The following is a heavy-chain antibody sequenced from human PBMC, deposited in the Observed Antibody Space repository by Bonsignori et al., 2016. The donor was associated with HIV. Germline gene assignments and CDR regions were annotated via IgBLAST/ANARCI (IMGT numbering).Heavy chain of an antibody. CDR2: MNPNSGST. J-gene: IGHJ6*03. V-gene: IGHV1-8*01. CDR3: ARGPPSRGYNYYYYMDV. Sequence: WVRQAPGQGLEWMGWMNPNSGSTGYAQKFQGRVTMTRNTSISTAYMELSSLRSEDTAVYYCARGPPSRGYNYYYYMDVWGKGTTVTVSS.